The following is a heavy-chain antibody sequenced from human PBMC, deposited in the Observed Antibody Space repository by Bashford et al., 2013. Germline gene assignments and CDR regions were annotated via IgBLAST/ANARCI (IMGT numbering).Heavy chain of an antibody. J-gene: IGHJ4*02. CDR2: ISWNSGWI. CDR3: ARGLSGCSGGNCYFDY. Sequence: SLRLSCAASGFTFDDYAMHWVRQAPGKGLEWVSGISWNSGWIGYADSVKGRFTISRDNAKNSLYLQMNSLRAEDTALYHCARGLSGCSGGNCYFDYWGQGTLVTVSS. D-gene: IGHD2-15*01. V-gene: IGHV3-9*01. CDR1: GFTFDDYA.